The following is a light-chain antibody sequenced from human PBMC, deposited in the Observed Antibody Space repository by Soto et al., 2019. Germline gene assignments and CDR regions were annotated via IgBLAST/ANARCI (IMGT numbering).Light chain of an antibody. Sequence: DIPMTQSPSSLSASVGDRVTITCRASQSISSYLNWYQQKPGKAPKLLIYAASSLQSGVPSRFSGSRSGTDFTLTISSLQPEDFATYYCQQSYSTPLTFGPGTKVDIK. CDR1: QSISSY. J-gene: IGKJ3*01. CDR3: QQSYSTPLT. V-gene: IGKV1-39*01. CDR2: AAS.